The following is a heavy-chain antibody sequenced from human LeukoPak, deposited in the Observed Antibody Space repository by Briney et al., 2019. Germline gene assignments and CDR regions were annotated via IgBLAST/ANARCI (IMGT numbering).Heavy chain of an antibody. CDR3: ARENGYCSGGNCYSYFDS. V-gene: IGHV3-7*01. CDR2: IKKTGSET. CDR1: GFTFSSYS. Sequence: GGSLRLSCAASGFTFSSYSMNWVRQAPGKGLEWVAYIKKTGSETYYMDSVKGRFTITRDNTRSSVFLQMSSLRAEDTAVYFCARENGYCSGGNCYSYFDSWGQGTLVTVSS. J-gene: IGHJ4*02. D-gene: IGHD2-15*01.